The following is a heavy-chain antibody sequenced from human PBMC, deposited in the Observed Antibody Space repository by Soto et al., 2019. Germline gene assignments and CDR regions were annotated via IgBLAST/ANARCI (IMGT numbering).Heavy chain of an antibody. CDR3: ARGLKIRHDAFDL. CDR2: IYSDGST. V-gene: IGHV3-53*01. D-gene: IGHD3-22*01. Sequence: GSLRLSCAPSGFTVSNNYMNWVRQAPGKGLEWVSIIYSDGSTYYADYVKGRFTISRDNSKNTLYLQMDSLRAEDTAVYFCARGLKIRHDAFDLWGPGTMVTVSS. CDR1: GFTVSNNY. J-gene: IGHJ3*01.